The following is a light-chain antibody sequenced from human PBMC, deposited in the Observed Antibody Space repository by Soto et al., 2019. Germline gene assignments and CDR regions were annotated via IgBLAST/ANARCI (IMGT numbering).Light chain of an antibody. Sequence: EVVLTQSPDTLSLSVGERASLSCRASQSISSNFLAWYQQKPGQAPRLLIYSASTRATGVPDRFSGSGSGTHFTLTITRLEPEDFAVYYCQQYVSSPRTFGQGTKVDIK. J-gene: IGKJ1*01. CDR1: QSISSNF. V-gene: IGKV3-20*01. CDR2: SAS. CDR3: QQYVSSPRT.